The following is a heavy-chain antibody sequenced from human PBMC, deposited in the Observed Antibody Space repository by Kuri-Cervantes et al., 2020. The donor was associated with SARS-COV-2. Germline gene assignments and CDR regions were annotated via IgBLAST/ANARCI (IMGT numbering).Heavy chain of an antibody. V-gene: IGHV1-69*05. CDR3: ARVVVVPAAISNPGGMDV. J-gene: IGHJ6*03. CDR2: ILPMFGTT. D-gene: IGHD2-2*02. Sequence: SVKVSCKASGGTFTSYAFSWVRQAPGQGLEWMGGILPMFGTTIYAQTLQGRVTLTTDESTRTAYMELGSLRSEDTAVYYCARVVVVPAAISNPGGMDVWGKGTTVTVSS. CDR1: GGTFTSYA.